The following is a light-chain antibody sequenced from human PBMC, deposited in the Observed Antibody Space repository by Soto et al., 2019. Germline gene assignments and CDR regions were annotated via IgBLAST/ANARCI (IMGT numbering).Light chain of an antibody. V-gene: IGLV2-8*01. CDR3: SSYTTTSTYV. CDR2: EVT. Sequence: QSVLTQPPSASGSPGQSVTISCTGTSSDVGGYDYVSWYQQYPGKTPKLMIFEVTKRPSGVPDRFSGSKSGNTASLTASGLQAEDEADYYCSSYTTTSTYVFXTGTKGTV. J-gene: IGLJ1*01. CDR1: SSDVGGYDY.